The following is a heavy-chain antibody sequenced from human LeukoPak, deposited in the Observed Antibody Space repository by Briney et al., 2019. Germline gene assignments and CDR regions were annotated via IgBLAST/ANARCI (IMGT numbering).Heavy chain of an antibody. CDR1: GFTFSRYA. J-gene: IGHJ4*02. CDR2: ISYDGSNK. Sequence: GGSLRLSCAASGFTFSRYAMHWVRQAPGKGLEGVAVISYDGSNKYYADSVKGRFTISRDNSKNTLYLQMDSLRAEDTAVYYCASSLGSGSYFYYFDYWGQGTLVTVSS. CDR3: ASSLGSGSYFYYFDY. D-gene: IGHD1-26*01. V-gene: IGHV3-30*04.